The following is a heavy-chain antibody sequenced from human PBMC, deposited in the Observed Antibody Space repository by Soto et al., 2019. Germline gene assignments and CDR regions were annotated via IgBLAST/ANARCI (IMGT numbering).Heavy chain of an antibody. V-gene: IGHV4-39*01. Sequence: QLQLQESGPGLVKPSETLSLTCTVSGGSISSSSYYWGWIRQAPGKGLEWIGRIYYSGSTYYNPSPXSXITISVDTSKTPFSLKLSSVPAADPAVYYCARHIDYWGQGTLVTVSS. CDR2: IYYSGST. CDR3: ARHIDY. J-gene: IGHJ4*02. CDR1: GGSISSSSYY.